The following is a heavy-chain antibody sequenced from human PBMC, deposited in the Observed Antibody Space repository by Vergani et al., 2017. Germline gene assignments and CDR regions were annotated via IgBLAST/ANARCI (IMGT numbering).Heavy chain of an antibody. D-gene: IGHD2-15*01. V-gene: IGHV4-59*01. CDR2: VYYSGST. Sequence: QVQLQESGPGLVKPSETLSLTCTVSGGSISSYSWSWIRQPPGKGLEWIGYVYYSGSTNYNPSLKSRVTISVDTAKNQFSLKLSSVTAADTAVYYCARDRVAAPDYYYYGMDVWGQGTTVTVSS. CDR1: GGSISSYS. CDR3: ARDRVAAPDYYYYGMDV. J-gene: IGHJ6*02.